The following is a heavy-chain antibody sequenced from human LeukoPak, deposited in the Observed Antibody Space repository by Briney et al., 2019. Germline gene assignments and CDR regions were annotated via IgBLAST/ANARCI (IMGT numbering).Heavy chain of an antibody. V-gene: IGHV1-69*01. D-gene: IGHD5-18*01. CDR2: IIPIFGTA. J-gene: IGHJ4*02. Sequence: SVTVSFTASGGTFSIYASSWVRRGPGQGLEWVGGIIPIFGTANYAQKFQGRVTITADESTSTAYMELSSLRSEDTAVYYCARERVDVDTAMVLDYWGQGTLVTVSS. CDR3: ARERVDVDTAMVLDY. CDR1: GGTFSIYA.